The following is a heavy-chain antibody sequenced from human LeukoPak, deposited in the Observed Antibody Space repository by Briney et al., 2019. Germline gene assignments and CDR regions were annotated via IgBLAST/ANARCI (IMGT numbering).Heavy chain of an antibody. Sequence: GGSLRLSCVASGFTFGDYTINWVRQAPVKGLEGVSFIRSEGYGGKTEYAASVKGRFTVSRDDSKSIAYLQMNSLETEDTAVYYCTRGRYYGSGSYLIDYWGQGTLVTVSS. CDR3: TRGRYYGSGSYLIDY. CDR2: IRSEGYGGKT. CDR1: GFTFGDYT. J-gene: IGHJ4*02. V-gene: IGHV3-49*04. D-gene: IGHD3-10*01.